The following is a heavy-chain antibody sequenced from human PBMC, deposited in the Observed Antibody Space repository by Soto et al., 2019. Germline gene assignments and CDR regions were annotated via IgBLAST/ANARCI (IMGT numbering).Heavy chain of an antibody. CDR1: GGTFSSYA. J-gene: IGHJ5*02. CDR3: VRVTSMVRGVIDNGFDP. CDR2: IIPMYGPA. D-gene: IGHD3-10*01. Sequence: QVPLVQSGAEVKKPGSSVTVSCKASGGTFSSYAIHWVRQAPGQGLEWMGGIIPMYGPAKYAQRFQGRVTITADESTTTVYMELTSLTSQDTAVYYCVRVTSMVRGVIDNGFDPWGHGTLVTVSS. V-gene: IGHV1-69*01.